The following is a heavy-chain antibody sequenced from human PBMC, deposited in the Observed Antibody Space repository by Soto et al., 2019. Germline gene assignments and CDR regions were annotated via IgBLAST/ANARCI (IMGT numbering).Heavy chain of an antibody. D-gene: IGHD1-26*01. J-gene: IGHJ5*02. V-gene: IGHV1-2*04. CDR1: GYTFTGYY. CDR3: AREGSGSYFGGGFDP. Sequence: ASVKVSCKASGYTFTGYYMHWVRQAPGQGLEWMGWINPNSGGTNYAQKLQGWVTMTRDTSISTAYMELSRLRSDDTAVYYCAREGSGSYFGGGFDPWGQGTLVTVFS. CDR2: INPNSGGT.